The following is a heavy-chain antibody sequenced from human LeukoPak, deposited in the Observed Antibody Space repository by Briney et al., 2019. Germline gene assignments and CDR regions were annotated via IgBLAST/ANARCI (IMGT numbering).Heavy chain of an antibody. CDR2: FDPEDGET. CDR1: GYTLTELS. D-gene: IGHD1-7*01. V-gene: IGHV1-24*01. CDR3: ATGYNWNYDFDY. J-gene: IGHJ4*02. Sequence: ASVKVSCKVSGYTLTELSMHWVRQAPGKGLEWMGGFDPEDGETIYAQKFQGRVTMTEDTSTDTAYMELSSLRSEDTAVYYCATGYNWNYDFDYWGQGTLVTVSS.